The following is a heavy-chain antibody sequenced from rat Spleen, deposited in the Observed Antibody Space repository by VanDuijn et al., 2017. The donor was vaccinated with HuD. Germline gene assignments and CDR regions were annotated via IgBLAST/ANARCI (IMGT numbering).Heavy chain of an antibody. CDR3: VKDRVGGYAFDY. J-gene: IGHJ2*01. Sequence: EVQLVESGGGLVQPGRSLKLSCAASGFTFTNYDMAWVRQAPTKGLEWVASISYDGSSTYYRDSVKGRFTISRDNAKSTLYLHMHSLRSEDTANYYCVKDRVGGYAFDYWGQGVMVTVSS. CDR1: GFTFTNYD. V-gene: IGHV5-29*01. D-gene: IGHD1-11*01. CDR2: ISYDGSST.